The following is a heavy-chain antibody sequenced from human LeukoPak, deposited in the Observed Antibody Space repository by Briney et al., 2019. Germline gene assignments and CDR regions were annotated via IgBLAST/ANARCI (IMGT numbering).Heavy chain of an antibody. J-gene: IGHJ4*02. CDR1: GGSFSGYY. V-gene: IGHV4-34*01. D-gene: IGHD4-17*01. CDR2: INHSGST. CDR3: ARDSSTVTTRHFDY. Sequence: SETLSLTCAVYGGSFSGYYWHWSWIRQPPGKGLEWIGEINHSGSTNYNPSLKSRVTISLDTSKNQFSLKVSSVTAADTAVYYCARDSSTVTTRHFDYWGQGTLVTVSS.